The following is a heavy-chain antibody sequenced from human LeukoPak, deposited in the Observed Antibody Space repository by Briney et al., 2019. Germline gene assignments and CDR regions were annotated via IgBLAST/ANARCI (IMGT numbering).Heavy chain of an antibody. J-gene: IGHJ4*02. CDR3: ARAPLDYGDYVYYFDY. CDR2: IYTSGST. Sequence: SETLSLTCTVSGGSISSGSYYWSWIRQPAGKGLEWIGRIYTSGSTNYNPSLKSRVTISVDTSKNQSSLKLSSVTAADTAVYYCARAPLDYGDYVYYFDYWGQGTLVTVSS. V-gene: IGHV4-61*02. D-gene: IGHD4-17*01. CDR1: GGSISSGSYY.